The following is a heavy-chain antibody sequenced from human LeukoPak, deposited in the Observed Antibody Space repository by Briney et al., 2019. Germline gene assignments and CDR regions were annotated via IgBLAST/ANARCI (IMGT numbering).Heavy chain of an antibody. CDR3: AKEQLTSGYSFLTDY. D-gene: IGHD5-18*01. V-gene: IGHV3-74*01. CDR2: INSDGSGT. J-gene: IGHJ4*02. CDR1: GFTFSSYW. Sequence: GGSLRLSCAASGFTFSSYWMHWVRQAPGKGLVWVSVINSDGSGTSYADSVKGRFTISRDNAKNTLYLQMNSLRAEDTALYYCAKEQLTSGYSFLTDYWGQGTLVTVSS.